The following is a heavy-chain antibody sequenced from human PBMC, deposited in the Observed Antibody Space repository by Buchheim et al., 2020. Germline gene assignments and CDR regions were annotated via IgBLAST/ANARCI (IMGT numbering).Heavy chain of an antibody. CDR1: GFTFSSYA. D-gene: IGHD6-19*01. Sequence: QVQLVESGGGVVQPGRSLRLSCAASGFTFSSYAMHWVRQAPGKGLEWVAVISYDGSNKYYADSVKGRFTISRDNSKNTPYLQMNSLRAEDTAVYYCARDRVVAVAGTVDYWGQGTL. CDR2: ISYDGSNK. CDR3: ARDRVVAVAGTVDY. V-gene: IGHV3-30*14. J-gene: IGHJ4*02.